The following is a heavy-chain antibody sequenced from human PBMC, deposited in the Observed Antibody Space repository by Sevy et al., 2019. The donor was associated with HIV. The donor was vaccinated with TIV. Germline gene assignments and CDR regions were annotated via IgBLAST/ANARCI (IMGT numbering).Heavy chain of an antibody. D-gene: IGHD2-15*01. CDR2: ISSSSSYI. J-gene: IGHJ6*02. V-gene: IGHV3-21*01. CDR3: ARDQPYCSGGSCYSHYYYCMDV. CDR1: GFTFSSYS. Sequence: GGSLRLSCAASGFTFSSYSMNWVRQAPGKGLEWVSPISSSSSYIYYADSVKGRFTISRDNAKNSLYLQMNSLRAEDTAVYYCARDQPYCSGGSCYSHYYYCMDVWGQGTTVTVSS.